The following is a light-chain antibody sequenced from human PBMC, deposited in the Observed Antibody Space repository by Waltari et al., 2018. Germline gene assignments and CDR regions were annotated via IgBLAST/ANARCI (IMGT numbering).Light chain of an antibody. CDR2: EGS. CDR1: SSDVGNYNL. Sequence: SALTQPASVSGSPGQSITISCTGTSSDVGNYNLVSWYQQHPGKAPKLIIYEGSKRPPGCSNRSLGSKSGNTASLTISGLQAEDEADYYCCSYAGDTTWVFGGGTKLTVL. V-gene: IGLV2-23*01. J-gene: IGLJ3*02. CDR3: CSYAGDTTWV.